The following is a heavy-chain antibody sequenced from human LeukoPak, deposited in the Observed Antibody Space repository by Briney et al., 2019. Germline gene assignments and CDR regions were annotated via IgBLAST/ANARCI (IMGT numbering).Heavy chain of an antibody. CDR1: GDSVSSNSAA. CDR2: TYYRSKWYN. J-gene: IGHJ3*01. V-gene: IGHV6-1*01. Sequence: SQTLSLTCAVSGDSVSSNSAAWNWIRQSPSRGLEWLGRTYYRSKWYNDYAVSVKSRITINPDTSKNQFSLQLNSVTPEDTAVYHCVRDDGIGLDAFDVWSPGTMVTVSS. CDR3: VRDDGIGLDAFDV. D-gene: IGHD1-14*01.